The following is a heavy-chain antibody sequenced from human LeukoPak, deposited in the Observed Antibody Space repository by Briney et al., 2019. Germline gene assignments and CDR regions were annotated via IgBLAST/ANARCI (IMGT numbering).Heavy chain of an antibody. Sequence: GGSLRLSCAASGFTFSSYSMNWVRQAPGKGLEWLANIKQDGSEKYYVDSVKGRFTIPRDNAENSLYLQMNSLTAEDTAVYYCAKEEVGIVGATTFDYWGQGTLVTVSS. CDR3: AKEEVGIVGATTFDY. V-gene: IGHV3-7*01. J-gene: IGHJ4*02. CDR1: GFTFSSYS. CDR2: IKQDGSEK. D-gene: IGHD1-26*01.